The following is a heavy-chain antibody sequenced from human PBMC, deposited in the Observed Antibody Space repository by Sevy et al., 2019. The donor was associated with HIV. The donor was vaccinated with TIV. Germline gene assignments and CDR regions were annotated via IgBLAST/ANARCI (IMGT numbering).Heavy chain of an antibody. CDR3: AREGCTQPHDY. CDR2: FSFGCGRI. V-gene: IGHV3-23*01. CDR1: GFTFAKYS. Sequence: GGSLRLSCAASGFTFAKYSMSWVRQAPGKGLEWVSTFSFGCGRINYADSVKGRFTTSRDDSKNTLFLQMNSLTAEDTATYFCAREGCTQPHDYWGQGTLVTVSS. D-gene: IGHD2-8*01. J-gene: IGHJ4*02.